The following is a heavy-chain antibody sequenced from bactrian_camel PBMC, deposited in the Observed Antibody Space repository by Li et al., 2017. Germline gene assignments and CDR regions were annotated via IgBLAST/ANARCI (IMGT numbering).Heavy chain of an antibody. CDR1: GFTFSSWA. CDR2: ISSTGAGA. D-gene: IGHD1*01. Sequence: VQLVEPGGGLVQPGGSLRLSCAASGFTFSSWAMIWVRQAPGKGLEWVSSISSTGAGAWLADSVKGRFTISQDNAKNAVYLQMNSLKPEDTAMYYCAVNAIPKSRCRLLEADFDYWGQGTQVTVS. CDR3: AVNAIPKSRCRLLEADFDY. J-gene: IGHJ6*01. V-gene: IGHV3S40*01.